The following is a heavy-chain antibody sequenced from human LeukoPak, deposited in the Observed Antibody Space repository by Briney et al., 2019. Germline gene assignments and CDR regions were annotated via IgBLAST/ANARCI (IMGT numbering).Heavy chain of an antibody. CDR1: GFTFSSYS. CDR2: ISSSSSYI. D-gene: IGHD3-22*01. J-gene: IGHJ4*02. Sequence: GGSLRLSCAASGFTFSSYSMNWVRQAPGKGLEWVSSISSSSSYIYYADSVKGRFTISRDNAKNSLYLQMNSLRAVDTAVYYCARDDFYDSSGYPLGYWGQGTLVTVSS. V-gene: IGHV3-21*01. CDR3: ARDDFYDSSGYPLGY.